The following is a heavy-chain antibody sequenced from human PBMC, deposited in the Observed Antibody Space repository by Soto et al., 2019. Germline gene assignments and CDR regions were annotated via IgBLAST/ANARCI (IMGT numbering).Heavy chain of an antibody. CDR1: GYSFTSYW. CDR3: ARRGYGYYYYYGMDV. Sequence: GESLKISCKGSGYSFTSYWVGWVRQMPGKGLEWMGIIYPGDSDTRYSPSFQGQVTISADKSISTAYLQWSSLKASDTAMYYCARRGYGYYYYYGMDVWGQGTTVTVSS. CDR2: IYPGDSDT. D-gene: IGHD5-18*01. J-gene: IGHJ6*02. V-gene: IGHV5-51*01.